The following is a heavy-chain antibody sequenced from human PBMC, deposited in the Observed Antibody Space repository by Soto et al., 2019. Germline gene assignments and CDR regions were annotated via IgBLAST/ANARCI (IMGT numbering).Heavy chain of an antibody. CDR3: ARVADGMDV. D-gene: IGHD6-19*01. J-gene: IGHJ6*02. CDR2: ISHVGST. CDR1: GGSISSNW. Sequence: QVQLQESGPGLVKPSGTLSLTCVVSGGSISSNWWSWVRQPPGKGLEWIGEISHVGSTNYNPSLKSRGTISVDKAKNQFSLNLNSVTAADTAVYYCARVADGMDVWGRGTTVNVSS. V-gene: IGHV4-4*02.